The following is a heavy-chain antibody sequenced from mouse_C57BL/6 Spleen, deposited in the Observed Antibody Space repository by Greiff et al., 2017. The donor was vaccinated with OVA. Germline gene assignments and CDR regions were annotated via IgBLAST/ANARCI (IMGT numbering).Heavy chain of an antibody. J-gene: IGHJ3*01. V-gene: IGHV1-82*01. CDR3: ARPITTVVPSFAY. CDR2: IYPGDGDT. D-gene: IGHD1-1*01. CDR1: GYAFSSSW. Sequence: VMLQQSGPELVKPGASVKISCKASGYAFSSSWMNWVKQRPGKGLEWIGRIYPGDGDTNYNGKFKGKATLTADKSSSTAYMQLSSLTSEDSAVYFCARPITTVVPSFAYWGQGTLVTVSA.